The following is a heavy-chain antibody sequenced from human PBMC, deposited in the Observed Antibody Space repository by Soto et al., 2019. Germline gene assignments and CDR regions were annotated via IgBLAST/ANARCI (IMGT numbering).Heavy chain of an antibody. CDR2: INPNSGGT. V-gene: IGHV1-2*02. J-gene: IGHJ4*02. Sequence: ASVKVSCKASGYTFTGYYMHWVRQAPGQGLEWMGWINPNSGGTNCAQKFQGRVTMTRDTSISTAYMELSRLRSDDTAVYYCARVTTVDTALTGLRYWGQGTLVTVSS. D-gene: IGHD5-18*01. CDR3: ARVTTVDTALTGLRY. CDR1: GYTFTGYY.